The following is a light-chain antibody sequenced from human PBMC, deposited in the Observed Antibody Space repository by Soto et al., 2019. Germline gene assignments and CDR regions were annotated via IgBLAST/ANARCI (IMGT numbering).Light chain of an antibody. CDR1: SSDVGSYNR. CDR2: EVS. CDR3: TLSTRSTTDV. V-gene: IGLV2-18*01. Sequence: QSALTQPPSVSGSPGQSVTISCTGTSSDVGSYNRVSWYQQPPGTAPKLMIYEVSNRPSGVPDRFSGSKSGNTASLTISGLHADDDAHYYCTLSTRSTTDVFGTGTKLTVL. J-gene: IGLJ1*01.